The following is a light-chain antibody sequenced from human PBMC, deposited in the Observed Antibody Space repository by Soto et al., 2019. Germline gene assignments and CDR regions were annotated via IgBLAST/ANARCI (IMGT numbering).Light chain of an antibody. V-gene: IGLV2-14*01. CDR1: SSDVGGYNY. Sequence: QSVLTQPASVSGSPGQSITISCTGTSSDVGGYNYVSWYQQHPGTAPKLMIYDVSNRPSGVSNRFSGSKSGNTASLTISGLQAADEADYYCSSYTSSSTLVFGGGTKLTVL. J-gene: IGLJ2*01. CDR2: DVS. CDR3: SSYTSSSTLV.